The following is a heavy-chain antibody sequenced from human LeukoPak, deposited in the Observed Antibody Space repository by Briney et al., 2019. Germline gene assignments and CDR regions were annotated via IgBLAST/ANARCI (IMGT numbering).Heavy chain of an antibody. V-gene: IGHV5-51*01. D-gene: IGHD3-22*01. CDR3: ARHSYGSSGYYCDY. Sequence: GESLKISCKGSGYSFTSYWIGWVRQMPGKGLDWLGIIYTGDSDSRYSPAFQGQVTITADKYISTDYLQLSRLKASDTAMYYCARHSYGSSGYYCDYWGQGTLVTVSS. J-gene: IGHJ4*02. CDR1: GYSFTSYW. CDR2: IYTGDSDS.